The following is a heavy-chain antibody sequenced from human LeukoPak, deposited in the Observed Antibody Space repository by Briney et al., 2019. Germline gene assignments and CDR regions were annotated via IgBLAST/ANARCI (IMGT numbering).Heavy chain of an antibody. Sequence: GGSLRLSCTASGFTFSDYARSWVRQAPGKGLEWVSAISGSGGSTYYADSVKGRFTISRDNSKHTLYLQMNSLRAEDTAVYYCAKTTVEGLGTYYYYYYMDVWGKGTTVTISS. CDR2: ISGSGGST. V-gene: IGHV3-23*01. CDR3: AKTTVEGLGTYYYYYYMDV. D-gene: IGHD3-16*01. J-gene: IGHJ6*03. CDR1: GFTFSDYA.